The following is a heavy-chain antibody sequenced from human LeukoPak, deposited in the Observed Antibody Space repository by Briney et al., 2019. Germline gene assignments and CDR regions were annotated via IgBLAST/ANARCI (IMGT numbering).Heavy chain of an antibody. Sequence: SETLSLTCTVPGGSISSYYWTWIGQPPGKGLELVGYIYYSGSTNYNPSLKSRVTISVHTSKNQFSLKLSSVSAADTAVYYCARGVISTDAFDIWGQGTMVTVSS. D-gene: IGHD3-10*01. CDR3: ARGVISTDAFDI. CDR2: IYYSGST. V-gene: IGHV4-59*01. J-gene: IGHJ3*02. CDR1: GGSISSYY.